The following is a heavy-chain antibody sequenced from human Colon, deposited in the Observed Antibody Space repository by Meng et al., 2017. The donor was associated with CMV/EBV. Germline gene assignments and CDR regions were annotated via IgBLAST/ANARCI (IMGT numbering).Heavy chain of an antibody. Sequence: ASVKVSCKASGYTFTSYYMHWVRQAPGQGLEWMGIINPSGGSTSYAQKFQGRVTMTTDTSTSTAYMELRSLRSDDTAVYYCARDARITGTSAGYWGQGTLVTVSS. CDR2: INPSGGST. CDR3: ARDARITGTSAGY. V-gene: IGHV1-46*01. CDR1: GYTFTSYY. J-gene: IGHJ4*02. D-gene: IGHD1-20*01.